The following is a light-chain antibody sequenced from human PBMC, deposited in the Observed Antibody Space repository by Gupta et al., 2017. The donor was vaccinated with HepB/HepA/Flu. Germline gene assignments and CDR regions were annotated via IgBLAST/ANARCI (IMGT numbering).Light chain of an antibody. Sequence: QSALTQPASVSGSPGQSITISCTGTSSDVGYNNYVAWYQQHPGKAPKVMIYDVSNRPSGVSSRFSGSKSGNSASLTISGLQAEDEADYYCSSYTSSSTVLFGGGTKLTVL. CDR2: DVS. J-gene: IGLJ2*01. CDR1: SSDVGYNNY. CDR3: SSYTSSSTVL. V-gene: IGLV2-14*01.